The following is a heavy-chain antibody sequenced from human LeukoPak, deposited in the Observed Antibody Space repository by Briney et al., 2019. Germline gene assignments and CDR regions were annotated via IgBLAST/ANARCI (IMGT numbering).Heavy chain of an antibody. Sequence: GGSLRLSCAASGFTFSSYAMTWVRHAPGKGLEWVSAISGGGGSTYHADSVKGRFTISRDNSKNTLYLQMDSLRAEDTAVYYCANSYTSSPRTPFDCWGQGTLVTVSS. J-gene: IGHJ4*02. CDR3: ANSYTSSPRTPFDC. CDR1: GFTFSSYA. V-gene: IGHV3-23*01. D-gene: IGHD6-6*01. CDR2: ISGGGGST.